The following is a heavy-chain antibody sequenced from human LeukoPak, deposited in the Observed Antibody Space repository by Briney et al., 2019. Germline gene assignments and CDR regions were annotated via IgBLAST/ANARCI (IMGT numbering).Heavy chain of an antibody. Sequence: GASVKVSCKASGYTFSAYCMHWVRQAPGQGLEWMGWINPKSGGTNYAQKFQDRVTMTRDTSISSTYMELSRLKSDDTAVYYCAKVTPGDYARERFNWFDPWGQGTLVTVSS. J-gene: IGHJ5*02. CDR2: INPKSGGT. D-gene: IGHD4-17*01. CDR1: GYTFSAYC. CDR3: AKVTPGDYARERFNWFDP. V-gene: IGHV1-2*02.